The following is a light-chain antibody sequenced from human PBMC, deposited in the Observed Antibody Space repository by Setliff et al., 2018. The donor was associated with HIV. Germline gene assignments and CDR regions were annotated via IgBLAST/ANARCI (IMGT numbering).Light chain of an antibody. CDR2: EVD. J-gene: IGLJ1*01. CDR3: VSLTSTTFYV. Sequence: QSVLTQPASVSGSPGRSITIPCTGTRSDVGAFTYVSWYQQHPGKAPKLMIYEVDHRPSGVSSRFSGSKSGNTASLTISGLQAEDEADYYCVSLTSTTFYVFGTGTKVTVL. CDR1: RSDVGAFTY. V-gene: IGLV2-14*01.